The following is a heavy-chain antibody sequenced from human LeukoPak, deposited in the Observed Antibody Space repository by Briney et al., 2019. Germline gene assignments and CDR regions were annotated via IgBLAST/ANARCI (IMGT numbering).Heavy chain of an antibody. Sequence: GGSLRLSCAASGFTFSNYGMNWVRQAPGKGLEWVSYISSSGSTIYYADSVKGRFTISRDNAKNSLYLQMNSLRAEDTAVYYCATSFYGDDVYWGQGTLVTVSS. CDR2: ISSSGSTI. CDR3: ATSFYGDDVY. D-gene: IGHD4-17*01. V-gene: IGHV3-48*04. CDR1: GFTFSNYG. J-gene: IGHJ4*02.